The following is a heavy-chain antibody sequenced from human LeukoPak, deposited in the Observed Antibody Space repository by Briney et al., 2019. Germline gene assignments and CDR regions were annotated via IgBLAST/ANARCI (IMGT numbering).Heavy chain of an antibody. CDR1: GGSISSSSYY. Sequence: SETLSLTCTVSGGSISSSSYYWGWIRQPPGKGLEWIGSIYYSGSTYYNPSLKSRVTISVDTSKNQFSLKLRSVTAADTAVYYCARYTSGWTSDDYWGQGTLVTVSS. V-gene: IGHV4-39*01. CDR3: ARYTSGWTSDDY. D-gene: IGHD6-19*01. CDR2: IYYSGST. J-gene: IGHJ4*02.